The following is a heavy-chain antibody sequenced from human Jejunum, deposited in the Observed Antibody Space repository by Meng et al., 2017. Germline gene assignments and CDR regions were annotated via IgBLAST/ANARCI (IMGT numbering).Heavy chain of an antibody. V-gene: IGHV4-39*07. CDR2: IFYSGTT. D-gene: IGHD6-13*01. J-gene: IGHJ5*02. Sequence: QLQLWELGPGRVKPSETLSLTCAWSGGSISNAGYYWGWNRQSPGKGLEWIGSIFYSGTTYYNPSLKSRVTISIDTSKNQFSLKMNSVTAADTAVYYCARDTAGFGPWGQGTLVTVSS. CDR3: ARDTAGFGP. CDR1: GGSISNAGYY.